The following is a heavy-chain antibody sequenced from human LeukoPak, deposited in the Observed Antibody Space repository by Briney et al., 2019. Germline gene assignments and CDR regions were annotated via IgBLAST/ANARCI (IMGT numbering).Heavy chain of an antibody. CDR2: ISGYNGNT. D-gene: IGHD2-21*02. J-gene: IGHJ5*02. V-gene: IGHV1-18*01. CDR1: GYIFTNFG. CDR3: ARARYCGGDCYSPGNWFDP. Sequence: ASVKVSCKASGYIFTNFGISWVRQARGQGLEWMGWISGYNGNTKYVQKFQGRVTTTTDTSTSTAYMELRSLRSDDTAVYYCARARYCGGDCYSPGNWFDPWGQGTLVTVSS.